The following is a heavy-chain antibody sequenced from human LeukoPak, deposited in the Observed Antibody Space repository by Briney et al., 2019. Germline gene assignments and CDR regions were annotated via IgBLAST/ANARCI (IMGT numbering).Heavy chain of an antibody. J-gene: IGHJ4*02. D-gene: IGHD3-9*01. Sequence: SVKVSCKASGGTFSIYAISWVRQAPGQGLEWMGGIIPIFGTANYAQKFQGRVTITADESTSTAYMELSSLRSEDTAVYYCARGVRRYFDWLLDYWGQGTLVTVSS. CDR1: GGTFSIYA. CDR2: IIPIFGTA. CDR3: ARGVRRYFDWLLDY. V-gene: IGHV1-69*13.